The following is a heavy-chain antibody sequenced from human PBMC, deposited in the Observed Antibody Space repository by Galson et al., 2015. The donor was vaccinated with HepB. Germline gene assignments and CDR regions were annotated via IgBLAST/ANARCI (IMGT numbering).Heavy chain of an antibody. CDR1: GFTFSNFA. D-gene: IGHD3-9*01. V-gene: IGHV3-30*18. CDR2: ISYDGSKK. J-gene: IGHJ3*01. Sequence: SLRLSCAASGFTFSNFAMYWVRQAPGKGLEWVAIISYDGSKKHYGDSVKGRFTISRDNSKNTVYLQMSSLRTEDTAVYYCAKVQTLYYDILTDYLGDALDVWGQGTTVTVSS. CDR3: AKVQTLYYDILTDYLGDALDV.